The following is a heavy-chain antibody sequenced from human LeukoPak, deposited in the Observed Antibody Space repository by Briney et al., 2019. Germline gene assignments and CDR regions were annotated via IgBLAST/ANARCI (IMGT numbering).Heavy chain of an antibody. CDR3: ARAKWFGELLPFDY. V-gene: IGHV3-48*04. Sequence: GGPLRLSCAASGFTFSSYSMNWVRQAPGKGLEWVSYISSSSSTIYYADSVKGRFTISRDNAKNSLYLQMNSLRAEDTAVYYCARAKWFGELLPFDYWGQGTLVTVSS. CDR1: GFTFSSYS. D-gene: IGHD3-10*01. J-gene: IGHJ4*02. CDR2: ISSSSSTI.